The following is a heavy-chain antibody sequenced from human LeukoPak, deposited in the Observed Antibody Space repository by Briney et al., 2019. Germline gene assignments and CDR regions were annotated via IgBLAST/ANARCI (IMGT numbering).Heavy chain of an antibody. CDR3: ARTLGRYYFDY. J-gene: IGHJ4*02. CDR2: ISSSGITI. D-gene: IGHD1-14*01. V-gene: IGHV3-48*03. Sequence: GGSLRLSCAASGFTFSSYEMNWVRQAPGKGLEWVSYISSSGITIYYADSVKGRFTISRDRVKNSLYLQMNSLRAEDTAVYYCARTLGRYYFDYWGQGTLVTVSS. CDR1: GFTFSSYE.